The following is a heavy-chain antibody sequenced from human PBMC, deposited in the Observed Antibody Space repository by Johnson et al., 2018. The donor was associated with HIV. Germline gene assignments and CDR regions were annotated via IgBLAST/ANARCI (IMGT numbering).Heavy chain of an antibody. J-gene: IGHJ3*01. V-gene: IGHV3-11*04. CDR3: ARRMVVGYHALDF. Sequence: QVQLVESGGGLVKAGGSLRLSCAASGFIFNDYYMSWIRQAPGKGLELLSYISTSGGTLYYAASVTDRFTIFRDNAKSSLYLQMNSLRVEDTAIYYCARRMVVGYHALDFWGQGTVVSVPS. CDR1: GFIFNDYY. CDR2: ISTSGGTL. D-gene: IGHD2-21*01.